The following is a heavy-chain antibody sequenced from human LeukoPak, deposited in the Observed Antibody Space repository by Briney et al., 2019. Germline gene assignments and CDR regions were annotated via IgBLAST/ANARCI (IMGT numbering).Heavy chain of an antibody. CDR2: ISSNGGST. Sequence: PGGSLRLSCSASGFTFSSYAMDWVRQAPGQGLEYVSTISSNGGSTYYADSVKGRFTISRDDSKNTLYLRMSSLRAEDTAVYYCVKEGDYGYYFDYWGQGTLVTVSS. J-gene: IGHJ4*02. D-gene: IGHD3-16*01. CDR3: VKEGDYGYYFDY. V-gene: IGHV3-64D*06. CDR1: GFTFSSYA.